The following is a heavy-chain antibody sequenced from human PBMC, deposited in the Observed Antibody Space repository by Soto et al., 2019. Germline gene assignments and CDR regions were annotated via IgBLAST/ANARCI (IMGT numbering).Heavy chain of an antibody. CDR3: ATVMGLMGAGSEYFHH. CDR2: VSARSVST. CDR1: GFSFNRYG. Sequence: PGGSLRLSCAASGFSFNRYGMSWVRQAPGKGLEWVSAVSARSVSTYYSHSVKGRFTISRDNFKNTLFMEMNSLRVEDTAVYYCATVMGLMGAGSEYFHHWGQGSLVTV. V-gene: IGHV3-23*01. J-gene: IGHJ1*01. D-gene: IGHD1-26*01.